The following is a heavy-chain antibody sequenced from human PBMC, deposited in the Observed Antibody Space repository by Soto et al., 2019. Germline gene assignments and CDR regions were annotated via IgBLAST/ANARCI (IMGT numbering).Heavy chain of an antibody. CDR2: ITGSGSST. D-gene: IGHD4-17*01. Sequence: EVQLLDSGGGLVQPGGSLRLSCEASGFTFSTYAMSWVRQAPGKGLEWVSTITGSGSSTYYADSVKGRFTISRDNSKNTLSLQMNSLRAEDTAVYYCAKDLYGDYGGVDYWGQGTLVTVSS. CDR3: AKDLYGDYGGVDY. CDR1: GFTFSTYA. V-gene: IGHV3-23*01. J-gene: IGHJ4*02.